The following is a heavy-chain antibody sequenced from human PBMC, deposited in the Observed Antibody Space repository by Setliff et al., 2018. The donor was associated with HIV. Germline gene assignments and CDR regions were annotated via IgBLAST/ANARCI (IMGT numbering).Heavy chain of an antibody. V-gene: IGHV1-69*13. CDR3: ARDQTGVAAAAFGGGSAWSDEGFDI. D-gene: IGHD6-13*01. Sequence: ASVKVSCKTSGGTLSNYVITWVRQAPGQGLEWMGMIIPMYNIPAYAQKFQGRVTFTANESTSTAYMELSSLSSEDTAVYYCARDQTGVAAAAFGGGSAWSDEGFDIWGQGTMVTVSS. CDR1: GGTLSNYV. CDR2: IIPMYNIP. J-gene: IGHJ3*02.